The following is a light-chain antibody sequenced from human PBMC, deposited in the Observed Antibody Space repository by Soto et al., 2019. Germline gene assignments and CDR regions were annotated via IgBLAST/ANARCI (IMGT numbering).Light chain of an antibody. V-gene: IGLV2-14*01. CDR1: NSDVGGYNY. J-gene: IGLJ1*01. CDR3: CSYTSSSSYV. CDR2: EVS. Sequence: QSVLTQPASVSGSPGQSITISCTGTNSDVGGYNYVSWYQQHPGKAPKLMIYEVSNRPSGVSNRFSGSKSGNTASLTISGLQAEDEADYYCCSYTSSSSYVFGTGTKVTV.